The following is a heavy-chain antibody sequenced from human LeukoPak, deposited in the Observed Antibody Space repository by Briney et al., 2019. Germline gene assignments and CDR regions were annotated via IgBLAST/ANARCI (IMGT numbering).Heavy chain of an antibody. CDR3: ARQHDSYYYYYIDV. J-gene: IGHJ6*03. Sequence: SETLSLTCAVYGGSFSGYYWSWIRQPPGKGLEWIGEINHSGSTNYNPSLKSRVTISVDTSKNQFSLKLSSVTAADPAVYYCARQHDSYYYYYIDVWGSGTTVTVSS. V-gene: IGHV4-34*01. CDR2: INHSGST. CDR1: GGSFSGYY.